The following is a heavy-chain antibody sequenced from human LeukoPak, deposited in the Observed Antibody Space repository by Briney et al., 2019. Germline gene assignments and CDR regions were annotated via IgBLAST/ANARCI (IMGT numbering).Heavy chain of an antibody. D-gene: IGHD4-23*01. CDR1: GFTFSSYW. J-gene: IGHJ4*02. CDR3: AKVVGGNSDY. CDR2: INGDGRNI. Sequence: GGSLRLSCVASGFTFSSYWMHWVRQDPRKGLVWVSRINGDGRNINYADSVRGRFTISRDNAKNTLYLQMNSLRVEDTAIYYCAKVVGGNSDYWGQGTLVTVSS. V-gene: IGHV3-74*01.